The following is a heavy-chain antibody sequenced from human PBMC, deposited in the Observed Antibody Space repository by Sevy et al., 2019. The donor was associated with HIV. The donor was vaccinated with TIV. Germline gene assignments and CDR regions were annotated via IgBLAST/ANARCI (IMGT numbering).Heavy chain of an antibody. D-gene: IGHD6-19*01. CDR1: VFTFNTHA. J-gene: IGHJ4*02. V-gene: IGHV3-30*04. Sequence: GGSLRLSCAASVFTFNTHAMHWVRQAQGKGREWVALISYDGIIKYYADSLKGRLTISRDNSKNTLSLQMNSLRIEDTAVYYCAREGGYTSAWSPGNYRGQGTLVTVSS. CDR3: AREGGYTSAWSPGNY. CDR2: ISYDGIIK.